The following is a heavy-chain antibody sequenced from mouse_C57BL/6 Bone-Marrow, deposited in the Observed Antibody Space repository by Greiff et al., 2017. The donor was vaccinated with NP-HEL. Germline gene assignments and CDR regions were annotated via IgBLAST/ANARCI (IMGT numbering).Heavy chain of an antibody. D-gene: IGHD2-4*01. Sequence: QVQLQQSGPGLVAPSQSLSITCTVSGFSLTSYAISWGRQPPGKGLEWLGVIWTGGGTNYNSALKSRLSISKDNSKSQVFLKMNSLQTDDTARYYCARNYYDYGAWFAYWGQGTLVTVSA. CDR1: GFSLTSYA. CDR2: IWTGGGT. CDR3: ARNYYDYGAWFAY. J-gene: IGHJ3*01. V-gene: IGHV2-9-1*01.